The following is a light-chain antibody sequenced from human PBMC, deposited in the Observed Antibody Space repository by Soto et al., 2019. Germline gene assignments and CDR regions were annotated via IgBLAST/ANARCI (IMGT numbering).Light chain of an antibody. Sequence: QSALTQPPSASGSPGQSVTISCTGTSSDVGGYNYVSWYQQHPGKAPKLIIYEIIKRPSGVPDRFSGSKSGNTASLTVSGLQAEDEADYYCLLVYSGIVVFGRGTKVTVL. V-gene: IGLV2-8*01. CDR1: SSDVGGYNY. J-gene: IGLJ2*01. CDR3: LLVYSGIVV. CDR2: EII.